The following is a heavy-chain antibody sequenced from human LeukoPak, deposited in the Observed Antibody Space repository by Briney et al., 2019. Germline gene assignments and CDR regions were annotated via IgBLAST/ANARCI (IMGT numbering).Heavy chain of an antibody. CDR1: GGSISSYY. CDR3: ARTGSYCTNGVCYTVFDY. CDR2: IYYSGST. V-gene: IGHV4-59*01. Sequence: PSETLSLTCTVSGGSISSYYCSWIRQPPGKGLEWIGYIYYSGSTNYNPSLKSRVTISVDTSKNQFSLKLSSVTAADTAVYYCARTGSYCTNGVCYTVFDYWGQGTLVTVSS. D-gene: IGHD2-8*01. J-gene: IGHJ4*02.